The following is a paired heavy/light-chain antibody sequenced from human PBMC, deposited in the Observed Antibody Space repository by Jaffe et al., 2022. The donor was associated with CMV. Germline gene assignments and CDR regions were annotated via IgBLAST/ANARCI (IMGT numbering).Heavy chain of an antibody. V-gene: IGHV3-49*04. D-gene: IGHD3-9*01. CDR2: IRSRRYGGTT. CDR3: SRAYYDALTTYYHGYFDY. Sequence: EVQLVESGGGLVQPGRSLRLSCTTSGFTFGDYSMNWVRQAPGKGLEWIAFIRSRRYGGTTEYAASVKGRFTISRDDSTSIAYLQMNSLKTEDTAVYYCSRAYYDALTTYYHGYFDYWGQGTLLTVSS. J-gene: IGHJ4*02. CDR1: GFTFGDYS.
Light chain of an antibody. Sequence: DIQMTQSPSTLSASVGDSVTITCRASQSISGWLAWYQQKPGKAPKLLIYQASNLESGVPSRFSGRGSGTEFSLTISSLQPDDFATYYCQQYNSYSWTFGQGTKVEIK. CDR2: QAS. CDR1: QSISGW. CDR3: QQYNSYSWT. J-gene: IGKJ1*01. V-gene: IGKV1-5*03.